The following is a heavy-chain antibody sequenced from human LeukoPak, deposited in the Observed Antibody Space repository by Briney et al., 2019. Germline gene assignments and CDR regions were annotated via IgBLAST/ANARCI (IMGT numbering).Heavy chain of an antibody. CDR2: LNNNGGSI. CDR1: VFTFSNYG. Sequence: GGSLRLSCTASVFTFSNYGMSCVPHAPGKGLEWGSGLNNNGGSIYYADSVEGRFTITRDNSKNTLYLQMNSLRAEDTARYYGAKDRSNTVTDSSRYYGMNVWGQGTTVTVSS. V-gene: IGHV3-23*01. D-gene: IGHD4-17*01. CDR3: AKDRSNTVTDSSRYYGMNV. J-gene: IGHJ6*02.